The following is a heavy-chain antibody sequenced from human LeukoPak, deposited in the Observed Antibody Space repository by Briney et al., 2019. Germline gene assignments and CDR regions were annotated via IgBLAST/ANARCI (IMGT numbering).Heavy chain of an antibody. J-gene: IGHJ4*02. CDR2: IYYTGVT. CDR3: ARAGYSYGTGYYFDY. CDR1: SGSIGSFY. V-gene: IGHV4-59*01. Sequence: SETLSLTCTASSGSIGSFYWSWIRLPPGKGLEWIGYIYYTGVTYYNPSLKSRVTISLDTSKNQFSLKLSSVTAADAAVYYCARAGYSYGTGYYFDYWGQGALVTVSS. D-gene: IGHD5-18*01.